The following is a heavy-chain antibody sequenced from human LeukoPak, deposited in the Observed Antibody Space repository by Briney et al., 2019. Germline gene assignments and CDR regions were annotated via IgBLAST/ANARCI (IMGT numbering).Heavy chain of an antibody. CDR1: GFTFSSYS. CDR2: ISSSSSTI. Sequence: GGSLRLSCAASGFTFSSYSMNWVRQAPGKGLEWVSYISSSSSTIYYADSVKGRFTISRDNSKNTLYLQMNSLRAEDTAVYYCAKVLGVVVVLYYFDYWGQGTLVTVSS. D-gene: IGHD3-22*01. J-gene: IGHJ4*02. V-gene: IGHV3-48*01. CDR3: AKVLGVVVVLYYFDY.